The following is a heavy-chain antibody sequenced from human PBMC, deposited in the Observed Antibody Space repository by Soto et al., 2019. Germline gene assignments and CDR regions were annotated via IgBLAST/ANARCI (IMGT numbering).Heavy chain of an antibody. Sequence: GGSLRLSCAASGFTFSSYGMHCVRQAPGKGLEWLAVISYDGSNKYYEDSVKGRFTISRDNSKNTVFLQMNSLKAEDTALYYCVKDSLHYDSRPVGPSPIWAQGTIVTFSS. CDR3: VKDSLHYDSRPVGPSPI. V-gene: IGHV3-30*18. D-gene: IGHD3-22*01. J-gene: IGHJ3*02. CDR1: GFTFSSYG. CDR2: ISYDGSNK.